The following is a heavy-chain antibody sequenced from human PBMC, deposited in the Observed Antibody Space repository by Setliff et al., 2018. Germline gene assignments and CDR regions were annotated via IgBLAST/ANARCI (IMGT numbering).Heavy chain of an antibody. Sequence: LRLSCAASGFTFSSYWMHWVRQAPGKGLVWVSRINSDGSSTSYADSVKGRFTISRDNAKNTLYLQMDSLRAEDTAVYYCAREVNDNFWSGYLYHYGMDVWGQGTTVTVSS. V-gene: IGHV3-74*01. J-gene: IGHJ6*02. CDR3: AREVNDNFWSGYLYHYGMDV. CDR1: GFTFSSYW. D-gene: IGHD3-3*01. CDR2: INSDGSST.